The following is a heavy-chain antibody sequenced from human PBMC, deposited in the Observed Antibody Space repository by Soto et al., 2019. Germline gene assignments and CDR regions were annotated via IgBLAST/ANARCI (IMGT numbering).Heavy chain of an antibody. D-gene: IGHD7-27*01. V-gene: IGHV3-15*01. CDR2: IKSNTDGGTT. Sequence: GGSLRLSCAASGFTFSNAWMSWVRQAPGKGLEWVGRIKSNTDGGTTDYAAPVKGRFTISRDDSKNTLYLQMNSLKTEDTAVYYCTPSNWGWAYFDYWGQGTLVTVSS. J-gene: IGHJ4*02. CDR3: TPSNWGWAYFDY. CDR1: GFTFSNAW.